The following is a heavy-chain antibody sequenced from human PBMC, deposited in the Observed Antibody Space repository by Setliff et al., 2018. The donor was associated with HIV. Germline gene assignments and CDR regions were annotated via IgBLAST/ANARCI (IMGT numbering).Heavy chain of an antibody. CDR3: ARGAPYYDILTGYYSYYYYYMDV. J-gene: IGHJ6*03. D-gene: IGHD3-9*01. CDR1: GGSITTGSYY. Sequence: SETLSLTCTVSGGSITTGSYYWNWIRQPAGKGLEWIGHIYTSGSTSGSTYYNPSLKSRVTISVDMSKNQFSLKLSSVTAADTAVYYCARGAPYYDILTGYYSYYYYYMDVWGKGTTVTVSS. CDR2: IYTSGSTSGST. V-gene: IGHV4-61*09.